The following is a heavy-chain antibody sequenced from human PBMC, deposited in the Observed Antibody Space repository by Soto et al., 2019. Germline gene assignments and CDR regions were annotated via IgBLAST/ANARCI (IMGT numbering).Heavy chain of an antibody. CDR2: IDPSDSYT. V-gene: IGHV5-10-1*01. CDR3: ARQNYYDSSGYSYNWFDP. CDR1: GYSFTSYW. J-gene: IGHJ5*02. D-gene: IGHD3-22*01. Sequence: GESLKISCKGSGYSFTSYWISWVRQMPGPGLEWMGRIDPSDSYTNYSPSFQGHVTISADRSISTAYLQWSSLKASDTAMYYCARQNYYDSSGYSYNWFDPWGQGTLVTVSS.